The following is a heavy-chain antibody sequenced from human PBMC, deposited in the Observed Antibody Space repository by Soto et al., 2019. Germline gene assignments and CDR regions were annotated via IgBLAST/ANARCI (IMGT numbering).Heavy chain of an antibody. J-gene: IGHJ1*01. CDR2: ISYDESNK. D-gene: IGHD3-22*01. CDR3: TKGVVVITSYFQH. CDR1: GFTFSSYG. Sequence: QVQLVESGGGVVQPGRYLRLSCVASGFTFSSYGMHWVRQAPGKGLEWVAVISYDESNKYYADSVKGRFTISRDNSKNTLYLQMNSLRAEDTAVYYCTKGVVVITSYFQHWGQGTLVTVSS. V-gene: IGHV3-30*18.